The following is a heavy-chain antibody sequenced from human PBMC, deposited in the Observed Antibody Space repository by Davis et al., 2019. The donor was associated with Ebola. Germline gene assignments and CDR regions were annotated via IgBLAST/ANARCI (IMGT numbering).Heavy chain of an antibody. J-gene: IGHJ5*02. CDR2: IYNSGST. CDR1: GGSVSSRDHY. Sequence: MPSETLSLTCTASGGSVSSRDHYWGWIRQPPGKGLEWIGHIYNSGSTYYNPSLSGRLTISVDTSKNQFSLKLHSVTAADTAVYYCARGVWFGEGNWFDPWGQGTLVTVSS. D-gene: IGHD3-10*01. CDR3: ARGVWFGEGNWFDP. V-gene: IGHV4-30-4*01.